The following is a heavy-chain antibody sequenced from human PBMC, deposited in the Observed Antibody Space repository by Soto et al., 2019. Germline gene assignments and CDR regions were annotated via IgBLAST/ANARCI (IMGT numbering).Heavy chain of an antibody. D-gene: IGHD1-1*01. CDR1: GYNFAVYW. V-gene: IGHV5-51*01. CDR2: IYPGDSDT. Sequence: GESLKISCKGSGYNFAVYWIGWVRQMPGKGLEWMGMIYPGDSDTRYSPSFQGQVTISVDKSISTAYLQWSSLKASDTAMYYCARGWKVAGDAFDIWRQGTMVTVSS. J-gene: IGHJ3*02. CDR3: ARGWKVAGDAFDI.